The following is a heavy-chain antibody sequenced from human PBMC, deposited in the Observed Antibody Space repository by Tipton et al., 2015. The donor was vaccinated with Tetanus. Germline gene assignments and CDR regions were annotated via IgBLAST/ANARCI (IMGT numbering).Heavy chain of an antibody. J-gene: IGHJ4*02. CDR1: GFTFSSYS. V-gene: IGHV3-21*01. D-gene: IGHD2-2*01. Sequence: SLRLSCAASGFTFSSYSMNWVRQAPGKGLEWVSSISSSSSYIYYADSVKGRFTISRDNAKNSLYLQMNSLRAEDTAVYYCARDQDIVVVPAAIDYWGQGTLVTVSS. CDR3: ARDQDIVVVPAAIDY. CDR2: ISSSSSYI.